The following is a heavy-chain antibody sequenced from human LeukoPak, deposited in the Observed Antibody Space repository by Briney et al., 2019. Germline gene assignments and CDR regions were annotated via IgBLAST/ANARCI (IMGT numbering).Heavy chain of an antibody. Sequence: SETLSLTCAVYGGSFGGYYWSWIRQPPGKGLEWIGEINHSGSTNYNPSLKSRVTISVDTSKNQFSLKLSSVTAADTAVYYCAREAPPYYEFWSGYYPFDYWGQGTLVTVSS. V-gene: IGHV4-34*01. CDR1: GGSFGGYY. CDR2: INHSGST. CDR3: AREAPPYYEFWSGYYPFDY. D-gene: IGHD3-3*01. J-gene: IGHJ4*02.